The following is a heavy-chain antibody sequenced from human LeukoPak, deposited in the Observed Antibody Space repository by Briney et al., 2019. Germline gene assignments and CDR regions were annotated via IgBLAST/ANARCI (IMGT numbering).Heavy chain of an antibody. V-gene: IGHV4-4*09. CDR3: ARSPHYYDSSGYFDY. CDR1: GGSISSYY. CDR2: IYTSGST. J-gene: IGHJ4*02. Sequence: SETLSLTCTVSGGSISSYYWSWIRQPPGKGLEWIGYIYTSGSTNYNPSLKGRVTISVDTSKNQFSLKLSSVTAADTAVYYCARSPHYYDSSGYFDYWGQGTLVTVSS. D-gene: IGHD3-22*01.